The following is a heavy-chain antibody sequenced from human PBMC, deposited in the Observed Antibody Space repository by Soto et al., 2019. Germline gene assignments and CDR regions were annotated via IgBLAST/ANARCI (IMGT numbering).Heavy chain of an antibody. CDR2: IYYSGST. CDR3: ARETRTIFGVVPPDY. Sequence: PSETLSLTCTVSGGSVSSGSYYWSWIRQPPGKGLEWIGYIYYSGSTNYNPSLKSRVTISVDTSKNQFSLKLSSVTAADTAVYYCARETRTIFGVVPPDYWGQGTLVTVSS. J-gene: IGHJ4*02. D-gene: IGHD3-3*01. CDR1: GGSVSSGSYY. V-gene: IGHV4-61*01.